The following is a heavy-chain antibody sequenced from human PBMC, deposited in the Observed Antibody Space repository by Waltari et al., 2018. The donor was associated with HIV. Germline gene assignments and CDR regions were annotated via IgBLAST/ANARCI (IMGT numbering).Heavy chain of an antibody. CDR1: GGSISSYY. Sequence: QVQLQESGPGLVKPSETLSLTCTVSGGSISSYYSSWIRQPPGKGLEWIGYIYYSGSTNYNPSLKSRVTISVDTSKNQFSLKLSSVTAADTAVYYCARGGRIVVVPAAGLGGMDVWGQGTTVTVSS. V-gene: IGHV4-59*01. J-gene: IGHJ6*02. D-gene: IGHD2-2*01. CDR3: ARGGRIVVVPAAGLGGMDV. CDR2: IYYSGST.